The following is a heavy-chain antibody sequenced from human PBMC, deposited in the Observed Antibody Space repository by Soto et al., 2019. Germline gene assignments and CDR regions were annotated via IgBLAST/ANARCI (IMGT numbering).Heavy chain of an antibody. Sequence: SETLSLTCTVSDGTIASGGYYWNWIRQHPGKGLEWIGYNYYSGITYYNPSLKSRVTISLETSKSQFSLRLTSVTAADSAVYYCARLGAYYQSLDPWGPGTLVTVSS. D-gene: IGHD2-2*01. J-gene: IGHJ5*02. CDR1: DGTIASGGYY. CDR3: ARLGAYYQSLDP. CDR2: NYYSGIT. V-gene: IGHV4-31*03.